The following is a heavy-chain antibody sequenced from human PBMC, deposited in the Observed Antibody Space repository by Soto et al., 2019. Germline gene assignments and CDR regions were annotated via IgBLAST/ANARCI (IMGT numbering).Heavy chain of an antibody. V-gene: IGHV1-2*02. J-gene: IGHJ6*02. CDR3: ARDQPYYYGMDV. Sequence: ASVKVSCKASGYTFTGYYMHWVRQAPGQGLEWMGWINPNSGGTNYAQKFQGRVTMTRDTSISTAYVELSRLRSDDTAVYYCARDQPYYYGMDVWGQGTTVTVSS. CDR1: GYTFTGYY. CDR2: INPNSGGT.